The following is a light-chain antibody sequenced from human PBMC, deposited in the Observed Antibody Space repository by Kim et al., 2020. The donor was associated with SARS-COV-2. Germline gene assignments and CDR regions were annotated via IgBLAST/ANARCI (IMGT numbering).Light chain of an antibody. J-gene: IGKJ1*01. V-gene: IGKV3-20*01. CDR2: GAS. CDR3: QQFNTSPQT. Sequence: EIVLTQSPGTLSLSPGDTATLYCRASQSVSSSYLAWYQQKPGQPPRLLIYGASSRATGIPDRFSGWGSGTDFTLTISRLEPEDFAVYYCQQFNTSPQTFGQGTKVGIK. CDR1: QSVSSSY.